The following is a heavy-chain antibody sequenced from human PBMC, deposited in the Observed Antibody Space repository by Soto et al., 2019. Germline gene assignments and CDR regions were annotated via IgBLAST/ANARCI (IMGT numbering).Heavy chain of an antibody. CDR2: ISYDGKNK. Sequence: VQVVESGGGVVQPGRSLRLSCAAAGFIFNGYAMHWVRQAPGKGLEWVAVISYDGKNKYYADSVKGRFTISRDNSKSTLILQMDSLRPEDTAVYYCARDPSPLQLLEIYYGMDVWGQGTTVTVSS. CDR1: GFIFNGYA. V-gene: IGHV3-30*04. J-gene: IGHJ6*02. CDR3: ARDPSPLQLLEIYYGMDV. D-gene: IGHD3-3*01.